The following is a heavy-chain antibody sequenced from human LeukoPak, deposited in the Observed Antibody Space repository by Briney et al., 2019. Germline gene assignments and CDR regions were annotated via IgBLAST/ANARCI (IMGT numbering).Heavy chain of an antibody. Sequence: ASVKVSCKASGYTFTSYDINWVRQATGQGLEWMGWMNPNSGNTGYAQKFQGRVTMTRNTSISTAYMGLSSLRSEDTAVYYCVAGLASYYYYYGMDVWGQGTTVTVSS. CDR3: VAGLASYYYYYGMDV. J-gene: IGHJ6*02. D-gene: IGHD3/OR15-3a*01. CDR2: MNPNSGNT. CDR1: GYTFTSYD. V-gene: IGHV1-8*01.